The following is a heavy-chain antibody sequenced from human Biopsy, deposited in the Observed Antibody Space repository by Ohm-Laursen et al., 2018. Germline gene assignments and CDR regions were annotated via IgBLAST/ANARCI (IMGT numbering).Heavy chain of an antibody. J-gene: IGHJ1*01. CDR3: AKGQDLRGGAEYFQH. D-gene: IGHD2-15*01. V-gene: IGHV1-2*02. CDR1: GYIFTGQY. Sequence: ASVKVSCKASGYIFTGQYLHWVRQVPGQGLEWMGWINPHSGTTKFAQDFRGRVTMTRDTSNTTAYMELRRLRSDDTAVYYCAKGQDLRGGAEYFQHWGQGALVTVSS. CDR2: INPHSGTT.